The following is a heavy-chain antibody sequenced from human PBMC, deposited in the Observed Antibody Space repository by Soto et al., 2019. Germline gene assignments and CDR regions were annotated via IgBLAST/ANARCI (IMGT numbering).Heavy chain of an antibody. Sequence: ASVKVSCKASGYTFTSYDINWVRQATGQGREWMGWMNPNSGNTGYAQKLQGRDTMTRNTSISTAYMELSSLRSEDTAVYYCARGRYSYYDFWSGYTRRRYFDFWGQGTMVTVSS. CDR3: ARGRYSYYDFWSGYTRRRYFDF. CDR2: MNPNSGNT. CDR1: GYTFTSYD. J-gene: IGHJ4*02. D-gene: IGHD3-3*01. V-gene: IGHV1-8*01.